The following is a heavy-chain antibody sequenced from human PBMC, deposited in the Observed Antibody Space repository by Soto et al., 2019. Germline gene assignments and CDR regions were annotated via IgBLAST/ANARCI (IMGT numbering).Heavy chain of an antibody. CDR1: GFTFNTYG. CDR3: AKSPNFYCSSPNCYKYYFDH. Sequence: GGSLRLSCAASGFTFNTYGMHWVRQAPGKGLEWVAVISYDGSEKYYVDSVKGRFTISKDNSKNTLYLQMNSLRPEDTAVYYCAKSPNFYCSSPNCYKYYFDHWGQGTRVTVSS. D-gene: IGHD2-2*02. J-gene: IGHJ4*02. CDR2: ISYDGSEK. V-gene: IGHV3-30*18.